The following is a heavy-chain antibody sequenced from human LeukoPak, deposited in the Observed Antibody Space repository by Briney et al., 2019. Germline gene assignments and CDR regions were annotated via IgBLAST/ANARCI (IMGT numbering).Heavy chain of an antibody. Sequence: SQTLSLTCAISGDSASSNSAAWNWIRQSPSRGLEWLGRTYYRSKWYNDYAVSVKSRITINPDTSKNQFSLQLNSVTPEDTAVYYCARTPAGCSSTSCYGNWFDPWGQGTLVTVSS. CDR1: GDSASSNSAA. CDR2: TYYRSKWYN. J-gene: IGHJ5*02. D-gene: IGHD2-2*01. CDR3: ARTPAGCSSTSCYGNWFDP. V-gene: IGHV6-1*01.